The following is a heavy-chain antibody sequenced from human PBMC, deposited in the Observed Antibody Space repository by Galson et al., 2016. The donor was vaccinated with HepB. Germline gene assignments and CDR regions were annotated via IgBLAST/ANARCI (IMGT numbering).Heavy chain of an antibody. CDR1: GDSVSNNNAG. V-gene: IGHV6-1*01. CDR2: TFYRSDWQN. CDR3: ARSHLLGRGFGW. J-gene: IGHJ4*02. Sequence: CAISGDSVSNNNAGWYWIRQSPSRGLECLGRTFYRSDWQNDYAESVKSRITINLDTSKNEFSLHLSSVTPEDTGVYYCARSHLLGRGFGWWGPGTPVTVSS. D-gene: IGHD7-27*01.